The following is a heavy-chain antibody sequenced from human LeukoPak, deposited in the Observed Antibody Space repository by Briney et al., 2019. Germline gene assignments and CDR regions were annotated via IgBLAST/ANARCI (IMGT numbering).Heavy chain of an antibody. CDR1: GFTFSSYA. V-gene: IGHV3-30-3*01. CDR2: ISYDGSNK. Sequence: GRSLRPSCAASGFTFSSYAMHWVRQAPGKGLEWVAVISYDGSNKYYADSVKGRFTISRDNSKNTLYLQMNSLRAEDTAVYYCARGTWIQLWYERYGMDVWGQGTTVTVSS. J-gene: IGHJ6*02. CDR3: ARGTWIQLWYERYGMDV. D-gene: IGHD5-18*01.